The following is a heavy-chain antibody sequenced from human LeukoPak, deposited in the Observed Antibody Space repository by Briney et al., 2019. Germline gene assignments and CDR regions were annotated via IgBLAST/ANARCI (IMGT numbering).Heavy chain of an antibody. CDR2: IYYSGST. J-gene: IGHJ1*01. CDR1: GVSISSYS. CDR3: AGGTTVVEYFQH. V-gene: IGHV4-59*08. Sequence: PSETLSLTCTVSGVSISSYSWSWIRQPPGKGLEWIGYIYYSGSTNYNPSLKSRVTISVDTSKNQFSLKLGSVTAADTAVYYCAGGTTVVEYFQHWGQGTLVTVSS. D-gene: IGHD4-23*01.